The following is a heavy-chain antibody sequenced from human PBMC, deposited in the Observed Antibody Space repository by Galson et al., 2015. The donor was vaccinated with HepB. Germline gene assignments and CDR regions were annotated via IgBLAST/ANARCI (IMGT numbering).Heavy chain of an antibody. V-gene: IGHV3-21*01. D-gene: IGHD2-2*01. Sequence: LRLSCAASGFTFSSYSMNWVRQAPGKGLEWVSSISSSSSYIYYADSVKGRFTISRDNAKNSLYLQMNSLRAEDTAVYYCARDWAYCSSTSCPEIDYWGQGTLVTVSS. J-gene: IGHJ4*02. CDR3: ARDWAYCSSTSCPEIDY. CDR2: ISSSSSYI. CDR1: GFTFSSYS.